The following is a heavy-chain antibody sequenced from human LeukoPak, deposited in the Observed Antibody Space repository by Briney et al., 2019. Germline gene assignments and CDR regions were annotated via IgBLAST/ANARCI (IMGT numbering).Heavy chain of an antibody. Sequence: ASVKVSCKASGYTFTNYGISWVRQAPGQGLEWMGWITAFNGNTNYARQLQGRVALTTDSSTSTAYMELRSLRSEDTAVYYCARALPMGALDYWGQGTLVTVSS. CDR2: ITAFNGNT. CDR1: GYTFTNYG. J-gene: IGHJ4*02. V-gene: IGHV1-18*01. D-gene: IGHD1-26*01. CDR3: ARALPMGALDY.